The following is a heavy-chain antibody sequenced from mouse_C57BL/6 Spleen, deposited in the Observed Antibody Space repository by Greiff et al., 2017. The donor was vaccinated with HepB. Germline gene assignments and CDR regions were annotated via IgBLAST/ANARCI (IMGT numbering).Heavy chain of an antibody. CDR2: IYPGSGNT. CDR1: GYTFTDYY. Sequence: QVQLQQSGAELVRPGASVKLSCKASGYTFTDYYINWVKQRPGQGLEWIARIYPGSGNTYYNEKFKGKATLTAEKSSSTAYMQLSSLTSEDSAVYFCARRDGNYPHYYAMDYWGQGTSVTVSS. V-gene: IGHV1-76*01. J-gene: IGHJ4*01. CDR3: ARRDGNYPHYYAMDY. D-gene: IGHD2-1*01.